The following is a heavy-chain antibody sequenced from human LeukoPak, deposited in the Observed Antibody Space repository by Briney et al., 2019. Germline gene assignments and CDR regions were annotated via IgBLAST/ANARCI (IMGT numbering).Heavy chain of an antibody. CDR1: GFSFSTYD. CDR2: ISIASSYI. J-gene: IGHJ6*03. CDR3: ARWLQTRYYMDV. Sequence: GGSLRLSCAAAGFSFSTYDMNWVRQAPGKGLEWVSSISIASSYIFYADSVKGRFTISRDNANNSLYLQMSSLRAEDTAVYYCARWLQTRYYMDVWGKGTTVTLSS. D-gene: IGHD5-24*01. V-gene: IGHV3-21*01.